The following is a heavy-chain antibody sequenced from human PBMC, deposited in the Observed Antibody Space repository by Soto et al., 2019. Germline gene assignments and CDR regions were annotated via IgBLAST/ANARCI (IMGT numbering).Heavy chain of an antibody. V-gene: IGHV4-39*01. J-gene: IGHJ4*02. CDR3: APFDWSFDY. CDR2: IYYSGST. Sequence: SETLSLTCTVSGGSISSSSYYWGWIRQPPGKGLEWIGSIYYSGSTYYNPSLKSRVTISVDTSKNQFSLKLSSVTAADTAVYYCAPFDWSFDYWGQGTLVTVSS. D-gene: IGHD3-9*01. CDR1: GGSISSSSYY.